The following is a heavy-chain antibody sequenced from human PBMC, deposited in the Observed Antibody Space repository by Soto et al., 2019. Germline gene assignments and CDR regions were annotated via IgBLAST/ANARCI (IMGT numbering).Heavy chain of an antibody. CDR1: GDSISSGGYS. V-gene: IGHV4-30-2*03. Sequence: SETLSLTCAVSGDSISSGGYSWNWIRQPPGKGLEWIGEINHSGSTNYNPSLRSRVTISVDTSKNQFSLKLSSVTAADTAVYYCARLRYGLPDYWGQGTLVTVSS. CDR2: INHSGST. D-gene: IGHD1-1*01. CDR3: ARLRYGLPDY. J-gene: IGHJ4*02.